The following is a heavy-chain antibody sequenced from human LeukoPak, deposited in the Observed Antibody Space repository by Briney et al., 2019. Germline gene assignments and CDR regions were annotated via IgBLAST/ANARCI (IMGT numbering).Heavy chain of an antibody. CDR2: IDYSGIT. Sequence: SETLSLTCAVSGGFISTYNWSWGRQPPGKGLEWIAYIDYSGITKYNPSLESRVTMSLDTSRTQFSLKVTSVTAADTAMYYCARWPGDVTRTFDIWGQGAMVTVSS. V-gene: IGHV4-59*01. CDR1: GGFISTYN. CDR3: ARWPGDVTRTFDI. J-gene: IGHJ3*02. D-gene: IGHD4-23*01.